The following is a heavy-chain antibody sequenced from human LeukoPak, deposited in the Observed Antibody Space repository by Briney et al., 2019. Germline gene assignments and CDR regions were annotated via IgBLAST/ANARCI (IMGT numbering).Heavy chain of an antibody. CDR1: GFTFGDYA. D-gene: IGHD3-22*01. Sequence: GGSLRLSCTASGFTFGDYAMSWVRQAPGRGLEWVGFIRSKAYGGTTEYAASVKGRFTISRDDSKSIAYLQMNSLKTEDTAVYYCTRVKGYDSSGYYGGAFDIWGQGTMVTVSS. CDR3: TRVKGYDSSGYYGGAFDI. CDR2: IRSKAYGGTT. V-gene: IGHV3-49*04. J-gene: IGHJ3*02.